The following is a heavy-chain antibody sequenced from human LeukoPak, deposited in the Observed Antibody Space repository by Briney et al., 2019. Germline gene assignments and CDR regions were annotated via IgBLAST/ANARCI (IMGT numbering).Heavy chain of an antibody. CDR1: GGSISRGGYC. CDR3: ARGLCRVVVTAIHAFDI. D-gene: IGHD2-21*02. CDR2: IYYSGST. V-gene: IGHV4-31*03. Sequence: SQTLSLTCTVSGGSISRGGYCWSWIRHHPGKGLEWIGYIYYSGSTYYNPSIKSRVTLAVDTSKNQFSLKLSSVTAQDTGVYYCARGLCRVVVTAIHAFDIWGQGTMVTVSS. J-gene: IGHJ3*02.